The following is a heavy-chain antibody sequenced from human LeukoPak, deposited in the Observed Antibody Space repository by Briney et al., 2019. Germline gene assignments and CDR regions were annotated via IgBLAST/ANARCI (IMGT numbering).Heavy chain of an antibody. Sequence: PGGSLRLSCAASGFSFTTYAMSWVRQAPGKGLEWVSVIRGDGLRTYYADSVKGRFTISRDNSKNTLFLQMNSLRAEDTAIYYCTLHYDYVWETYSYDYWGQGTLVTVSS. CDR2: IRGDGLRT. V-gene: IGHV3-23*01. D-gene: IGHD3-16*01. CDR1: GFSFTTYA. CDR3: TLHYDYVWETYSYDY. J-gene: IGHJ4*02.